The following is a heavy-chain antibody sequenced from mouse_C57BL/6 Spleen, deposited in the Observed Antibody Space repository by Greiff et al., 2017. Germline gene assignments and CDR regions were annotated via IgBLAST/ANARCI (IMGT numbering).Heavy chain of an antibody. Sequence: QVQLQQSGPELVKPGASVKISCKASGYAFSSSWMNWVKQRPGKGLEWIGRIYPGDGDTNYNGKFKGKATLTADKSSSTAYMQLSSLTSEDSAVYCCARYYYSNYDAMDYWGQGTSVTVSS. V-gene: IGHV1-82*01. D-gene: IGHD2-5*01. CDR1: GYAFSSSW. CDR3: ARYYYSNYDAMDY. J-gene: IGHJ4*01. CDR2: IYPGDGDT.